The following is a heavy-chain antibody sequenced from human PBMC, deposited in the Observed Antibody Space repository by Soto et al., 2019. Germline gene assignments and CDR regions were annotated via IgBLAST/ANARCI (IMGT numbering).Heavy chain of an antibody. CDR2: ISAYNGNT. V-gene: IGHV1-18*01. CDR1: GYTFTSYG. J-gene: IGHJ4*02. Sequence: ASVKVSCKASGYTFTSYGISWVRQAPGQGLEWMGWISAYNGNTNYAQKLQGRVTMTTDTSTSTAYMELRSLRSDDTAVYYCARSEFSYSSSSFDDWGQGTLVTVSS. CDR3: ARSEFSYSSSSFDD. D-gene: IGHD6-6*01.